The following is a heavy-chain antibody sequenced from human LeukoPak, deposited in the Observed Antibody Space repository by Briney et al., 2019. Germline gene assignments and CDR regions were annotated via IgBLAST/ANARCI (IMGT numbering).Heavy chain of an antibody. CDR1: GFIFDDYG. J-gene: IGHJ4*02. CDR3: ARAYGDGYNVAFDY. CDR2: INRNGGSK. D-gene: IGHD5-24*01. Sequence: GGSLRLPCTASGFIFDDYGMSWVRQAPGKGLEGVSGINRNGGSKAYADSVKGRFTISSDNANNTLYLQMNSLRAEDTALYYCARAYGDGYNVAFDYWGQGTLVTVSS. V-gene: IGHV3-20*04.